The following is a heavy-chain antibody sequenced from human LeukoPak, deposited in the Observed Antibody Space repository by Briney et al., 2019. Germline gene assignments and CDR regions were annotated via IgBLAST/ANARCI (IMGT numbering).Heavy chain of an antibody. CDR2: INHSGST. J-gene: IGHJ6*03. D-gene: IGHD6-13*01. Sequence: SETLSLTCAVYGGSFSGYYWSWIRQPPGKGLEWIGEINHSGSTNYNPSLKSRVTISVDTSKNQFSLKLSSVTAADTAVYYCARIQSSSWAYYYYYYMDVWGKGTTVTASS. CDR1: GGSFSGYY. V-gene: IGHV4-34*01. CDR3: ARIQSSSWAYYYYYYMDV.